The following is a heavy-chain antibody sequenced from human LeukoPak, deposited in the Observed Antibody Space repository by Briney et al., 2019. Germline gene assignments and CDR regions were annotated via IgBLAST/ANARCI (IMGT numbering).Heavy chain of an antibody. Sequence: GGSLRLSCAASGFTFSSYAMSWVRQAPGKGLEWVSYISSSGSTIYYADSVKGRFTISRDNAKNSLYLQMNSLRAEDTAVYYCARDPPLRFLEWLQYYFDYWGQGTLVTVSS. V-gene: IGHV3-48*04. CDR2: ISSSGSTI. CDR3: ARDPPLRFLEWLQYYFDY. J-gene: IGHJ4*02. CDR1: GFTFSSYA. D-gene: IGHD3-3*01.